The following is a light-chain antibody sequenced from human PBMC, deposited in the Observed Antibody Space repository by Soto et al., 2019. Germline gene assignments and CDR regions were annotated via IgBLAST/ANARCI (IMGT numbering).Light chain of an antibody. CDR3: QQYGSSRALT. CDR1: RSVSNNY. J-gene: IGKJ4*01. Sequence: EIVLAQSPGTLSLSPGERATHSCRASRSVSNNYFAWYQQKPGQAPRLLIYGASSRASGTPDRFIGSGSGTDFTLTISRLEPEDFAVYYCQQYGSSRALTFGGGTKVDIK. CDR2: GAS. V-gene: IGKV3-20*01.